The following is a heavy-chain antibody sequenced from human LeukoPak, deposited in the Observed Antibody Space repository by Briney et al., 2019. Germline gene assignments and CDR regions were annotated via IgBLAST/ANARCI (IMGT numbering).Heavy chain of an antibody. D-gene: IGHD3-16*01. J-gene: IGHJ4*02. CDR3: AKDHDVMIRNRLDY. V-gene: IGHV3-23*01. CDR2: TSGSGGST. Sequence: PGGSLRLSCAASGFTFSGYAMIWVRQAPGKGLEWVSGTSGSGGSTYYVDSVKGRFTISRDNSKNTLYLQMNFLRAEDTAVYYCAKDHDVMIRNRLDYWGQGTLVTVSS. CDR1: GFTFSGYA.